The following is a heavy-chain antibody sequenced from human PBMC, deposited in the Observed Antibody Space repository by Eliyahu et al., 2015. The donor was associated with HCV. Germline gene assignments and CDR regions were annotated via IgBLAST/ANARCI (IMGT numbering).Heavy chain of an antibody. J-gene: IGHJ4*02. V-gene: IGHV3-9*01. Sequence: EVQLVESGGGLVQPGRSXRLSCAAXGFXFDDYAMHWVRQAPGKGLEWVSGISWNSGSIGYADSVKGRFTISRDNAKNSLYLQMNSLRAEDTALYYCAKDYDILTGYVTDWGQGTLVTVSS. CDR1: GFXFDDYA. D-gene: IGHD3-9*01. CDR3: AKDYDILTGYVTD. CDR2: ISWNSGSI.